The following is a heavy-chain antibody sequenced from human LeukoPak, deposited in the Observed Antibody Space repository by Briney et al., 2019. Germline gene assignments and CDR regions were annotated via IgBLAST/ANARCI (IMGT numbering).Heavy chain of an antibody. CDR1: GYTFTSYD. D-gene: IGHD3-10*01. J-gene: IGHJ6*02. CDR3: ALRLKMRGYGSGSYYKLYYYYYGMDV. CDR2: MNPNSGNT. V-gene: IGHV1-8*01. Sequence: ASVKVSCKASGYTFTSYDINWVRQATGQGLEWMGWMNPNSGNTGYAQKFQGRVTMTRDTSISTAYMELSSLRSEDTAVYYCALRLKMRGYGSGSYYKLYYYYYGMDVWGQGTTVTVSS.